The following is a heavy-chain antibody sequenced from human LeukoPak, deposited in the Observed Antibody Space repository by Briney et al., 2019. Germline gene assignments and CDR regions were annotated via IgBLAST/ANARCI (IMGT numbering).Heavy chain of an antibody. D-gene: IGHD4-17*01. Sequence: SESLSLTCTVSGGSISSYCWSWIRQPAGKGLEWIGRIYTSGSTNYNPSLKSRVTMSVDTSKNQFSLKLSSVTAADTAVYYCARDRSYGDHALLWGQGTLVTVSS. CDR3: ARDRSYGDHALL. V-gene: IGHV4-4*07. CDR1: GGSISSYC. CDR2: IYTSGST. J-gene: IGHJ4*02.